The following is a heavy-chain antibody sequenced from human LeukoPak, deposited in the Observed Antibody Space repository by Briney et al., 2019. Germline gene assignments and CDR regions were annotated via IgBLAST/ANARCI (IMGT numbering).Heavy chain of an antibody. CDR2: IYHSGST. CDR1: GYSISSGYY. V-gene: IGHV4-38-2*02. D-gene: IGHD5-18*01. Sequence: SETLSLTCTVSGYSISSGYYWGWIRQPPGKGLEWIGSIYHSGSTYYNPSLKSRVTISVDTSKNQFSLKLSSVTAADTAVYYCARDARIQLWFSTDWFDPWGQGTLVTVSS. CDR3: ARDARIQLWFSTDWFDP. J-gene: IGHJ5*02.